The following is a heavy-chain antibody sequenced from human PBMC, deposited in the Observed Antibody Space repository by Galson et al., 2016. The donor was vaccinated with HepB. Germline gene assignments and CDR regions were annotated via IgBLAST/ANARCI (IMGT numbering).Heavy chain of an antibody. CDR3: AKRHEYCPPVGCSVDS. Sequence: SLRLSCAASGFTFSNYGMHWVRQAPGKGLEWVAADSMDGRRKFSADSVKGRFTISRDNSNNMLFLQMSSLRADDTAVYYCAKRHEYCPPVGCSVDSWGQGTLVSVSS. J-gene: IGHJ4*02. D-gene: IGHD2/OR15-2a*01. V-gene: IGHV3-30*18. CDR2: DSMDGRRK. CDR1: GFTFSNYG.